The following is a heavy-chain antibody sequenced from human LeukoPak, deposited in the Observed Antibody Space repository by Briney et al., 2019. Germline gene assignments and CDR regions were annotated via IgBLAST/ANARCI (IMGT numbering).Heavy chain of an antibody. Sequence: GGSLRLSCAASGFTFSDYYMSWIRQAPGKGLEWVSYVSSSGSTIYYADSVKGRFTISRDNAKNSLYLQMSSLRAEDTAVYYCARDSKNWNEGYWGQGTLVTVSS. V-gene: IGHV3-11*01. CDR2: VSSSGSTI. J-gene: IGHJ4*02. CDR1: GFTFSDYY. D-gene: IGHD1-1*01. CDR3: ARDSKNWNEGY.